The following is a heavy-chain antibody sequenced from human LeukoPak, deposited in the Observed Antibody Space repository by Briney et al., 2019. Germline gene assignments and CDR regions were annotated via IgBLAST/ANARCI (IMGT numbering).Heavy chain of an antibody. D-gene: IGHD3-22*01. CDR2: IYRGGST. CDR1: GFTVSSNY. V-gene: IGHV3-53*01. CDR3: ARDLPLTGESSGYSAFEI. J-gene: IGHJ3*02. Sequence: GGSLRLSCAASGFTVSSNYMSWVRQAPGKGLEWVSVIYRGGSTYYADSVKGRFTISRDNSKNTLYLQMNSLRAEETAVYYCARDLPLTGESSGYSAFEIWGQGTMVTVSS.